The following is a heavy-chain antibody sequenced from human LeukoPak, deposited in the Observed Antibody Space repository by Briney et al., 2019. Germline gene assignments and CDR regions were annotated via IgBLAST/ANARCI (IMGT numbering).Heavy chain of an antibody. CDR1: AGSISSGDYY. V-gene: IGHV4-30-4*01. CDR3: ARAYYDFWSGYFPSDY. CDR2: IYYSGST. D-gene: IGHD3-3*01. J-gene: IGHJ4*02. Sequence: PSQTLSLTCTVSAGSISSGDYYWSWIRQPPGKGLEWIGNIYYSGSTYYNPSLKSRVTISVDTSKIQFSLKVSSVTAADTAVYYCARAYYDFWSGYFPSDYWGQGTLVTVSS.